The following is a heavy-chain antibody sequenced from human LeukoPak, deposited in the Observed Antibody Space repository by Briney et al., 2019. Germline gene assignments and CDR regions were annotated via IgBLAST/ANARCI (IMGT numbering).Heavy chain of an antibody. V-gene: IGHV1-58*02. CDR3: AAELHEGAVYFPH. Sequence: ASVKVSCKASGFTFSSSVIHWVRQARGQRLEWIGWLAVASGNTNYVQELRGRVTITRGMSTSTAYMELTSLTSEDTAVCYCAAELHEGAVYFPHWGQGSLVTVS. CDR1: GFTFSSSV. D-gene: IGHD1-26*01. CDR2: LAVASGNT. J-gene: IGHJ1*01.